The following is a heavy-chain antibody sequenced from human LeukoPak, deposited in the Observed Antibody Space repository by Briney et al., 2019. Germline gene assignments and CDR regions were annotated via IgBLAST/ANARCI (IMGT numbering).Heavy chain of an antibody. CDR1: GFTFSNYW. V-gene: IGHV3-74*01. D-gene: IGHD3-9*01. CDR3: VRDWDHFDFDS. CDR2: IKGDGSHT. J-gene: IGHJ5*01. Sequence: GGSLRLSCAASGFTFSNYWMHWVRQAPGKGLVWVSRIKGDGSHTIYADSVKGRFTTSRDNAKNTLYLQMKSLRAEDTAVYYCVRDWDHFDFDSWGQGTLVTVSS.